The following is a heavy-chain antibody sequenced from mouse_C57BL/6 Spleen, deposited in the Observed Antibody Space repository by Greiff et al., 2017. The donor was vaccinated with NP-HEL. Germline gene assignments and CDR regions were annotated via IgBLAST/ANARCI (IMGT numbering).Heavy chain of an antibody. D-gene: IGHD1-1*01. Sequence: EVQLQQSGPGMVKPSQSLSLTCTVTGYSITSGYDWHWIRHFPGNKLEWMGYIRYSGSTNYNPSLKSRISITHDTSKNHFFLKWNSVTTEDTATYYCARGGPITPFAYWGQGTLVTVSA. CDR3: ARGGPITPFAY. V-gene: IGHV3-1*01. CDR2: IRYSGST. J-gene: IGHJ3*01. CDR1: GYSITSGYD.